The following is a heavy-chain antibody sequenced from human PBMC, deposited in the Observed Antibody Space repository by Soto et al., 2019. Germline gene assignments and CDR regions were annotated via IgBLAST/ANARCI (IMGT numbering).Heavy chain of an antibody. D-gene: IGHD3-10*01. CDR2: ISYDGSNK. Sequence: QVQLVESGGGVVQPGRSLRLSCAASGFTFSSYGMHWVRQAPGKGLEWVAVISYDGSNKYYADSVKGRFTISRDNSKNTLYLQMNSLRAEDTAVYYCAKEGAPTYGSGSYYPPYYFDYWGQGTLVTVSS. V-gene: IGHV3-30*18. J-gene: IGHJ4*02. CDR3: AKEGAPTYGSGSYYPPYYFDY. CDR1: GFTFSSYG.